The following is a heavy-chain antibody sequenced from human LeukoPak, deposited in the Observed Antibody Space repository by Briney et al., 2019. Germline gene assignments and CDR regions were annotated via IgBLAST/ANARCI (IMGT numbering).Heavy chain of an antibody. V-gene: IGHV4-34*01. CDR2: INHSGST. Sequence: SETLSLTCAVYGGSFSGYYWSWIRQPPGKGLEWIGEINHSGSTNYNPSLKSRVTISVDTSKNQFSLKLSSVTAADTAVYYCARRARGSFRRHYFDYWGQGTLVTVSS. CDR3: ARRARGSFRRHYFDY. J-gene: IGHJ4*02. D-gene: IGHD1-26*01. CDR1: GGSFSGYY.